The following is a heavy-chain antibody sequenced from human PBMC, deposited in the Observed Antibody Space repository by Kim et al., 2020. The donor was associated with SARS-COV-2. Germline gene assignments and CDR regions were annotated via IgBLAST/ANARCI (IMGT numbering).Heavy chain of an antibody. Sequence: SETLSLTCTVSGGSISSYYWSWIRQPPGKGLEWIGYSYYSGSTNYNPSLKSRVTISVDTSKNQFSLKLSSVTAADTAVYYCARVGGGYSYGYEGLWYFDYWGQGTLVTVSS. CDR2: SYYSGST. J-gene: IGHJ4*02. D-gene: IGHD5-18*01. V-gene: IGHV4-59*01. CDR3: ARVGGGYSYGYEGLWYFDY. CDR1: GGSISSYY.